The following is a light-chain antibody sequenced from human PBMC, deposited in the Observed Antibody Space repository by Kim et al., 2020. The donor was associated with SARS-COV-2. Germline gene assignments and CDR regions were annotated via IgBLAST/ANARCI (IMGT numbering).Light chain of an antibody. Sequence: SVAPGQTVNSSCSGKNIGKKLMYGYQRRPGQSPALVIFQDDKRPAGTPERFSGFNTGDTATLTISGTQSLDEADYYCQTWDRTTAFFGGGTRLTVL. CDR1: NIGKKL. CDR2: QDD. J-gene: IGLJ2*01. CDR3: QTWDRTTAF. V-gene: IGLV3-1*01.